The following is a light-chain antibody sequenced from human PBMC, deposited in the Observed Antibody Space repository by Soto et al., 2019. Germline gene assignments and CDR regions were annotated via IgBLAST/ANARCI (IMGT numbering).Light chain of an antibody. CDR3: QQRSNWPPVLT. CDR1: QSVSNNY. J-gene: IGKJ4*01. Sequence: EIVMTQSPDTLSLSPGQRATLSCRASQSVSNNYLAWYQQKPGQAPRLLIYGASNRATGIPDRFSGSGSGTDFTLTISSLEPEDCAVYYCQQRSNWPPVLTFGGGTKVDIK. V-gene: IGKV3D-20*02. CDR2: GAS.